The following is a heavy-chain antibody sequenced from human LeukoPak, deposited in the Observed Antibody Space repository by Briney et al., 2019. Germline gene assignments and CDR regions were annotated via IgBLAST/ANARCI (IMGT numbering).Heavy chain of an antibody. V-gene: IGHV1-2*02. CDR2: INANSGDT. J-gene: IGHJ4*02. D-gene: IGHD5-12*01. CDR3: AREPPGTSGNDY. Sequence: ASVKVSCKASGYTFTGYYMHWVRQAPGQGLEWMGWINANSGDTKYAQKFQGRVTMTRDTSINTAYMVLSGLRPDDTAVYYCAREPPGTSGNDYWGQETLLTVSS. CDR1: GYTFTGYY.